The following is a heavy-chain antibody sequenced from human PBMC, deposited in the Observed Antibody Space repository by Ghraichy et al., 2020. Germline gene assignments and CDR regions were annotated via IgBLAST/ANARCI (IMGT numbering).Heavy chain of an antibody. CDR2: ISSSSSTI. CDR1: GFTFSSYS. V-gene: IGHV3-48*01. D-gene: IGHD1-26*01. J-gene: IGHJ6*02. Sequence: LSLTCAASGFTFSSYSMNWVRQAPGKGLEWVSYISSSSSTIYYADSVKGRFTISRDNAKNSLYLQMNSLRAEDTAVYYCAREGVGATPYYYYGMDVWGQGTTVTVSS. CDR3: AREGVGATPYYYYGMDV.